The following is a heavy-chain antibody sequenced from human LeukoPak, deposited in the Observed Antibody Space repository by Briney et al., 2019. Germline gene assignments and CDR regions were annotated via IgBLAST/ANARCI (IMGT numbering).Heavy chain of an antibody. CDR3: ARGPDIAMVHFDY. J-gene: IGHJ4*02. Sequence: SSETLSLTCTVSGGSISSGDYYWSWIRQPPGKGLEWIGYIYYSGSTYYNPSLKSRVTISVDTSKNQFSLKLSSVTAADTAVYYCARGPDIAMVHFDYWGQGTLVTVSS. V-gene: IGHV4-30-4*08. D-gene: IGHD5-18*01. CDR1: GGSISSGDYY. CDR2: IYYSGST.